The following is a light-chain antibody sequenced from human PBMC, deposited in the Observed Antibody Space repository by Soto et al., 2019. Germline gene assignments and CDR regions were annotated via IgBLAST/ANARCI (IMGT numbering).Light chain of an antibody. J-gene: IGKJ1*01. CDR3: QEYNTWPWT. Sequence: ETLMTQSPATLSVSPWERATLSCRASQSVNNNLAWYQQKLGQAPRVLIYGASTRATGIPARFTGSGSGTEFILTITSLQSEDSAVYYCQEYNTWPWTFGQGTRWIS. V-gene: IGKV3-15*01. CDR1: QSVNNN. CDR2: GAS.